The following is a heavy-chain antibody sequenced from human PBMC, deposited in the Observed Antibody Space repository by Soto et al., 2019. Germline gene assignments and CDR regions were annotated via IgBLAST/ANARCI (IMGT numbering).Heavy chain of an antibody. Sequence: QVHLQQWGARVLKPSETLSLTCAVDGGSFSGYYWSWIRQPPGKGLEWIGEINHSGSTNYNPSLKSRMTISLDMSKNQFSLKLSSVTAADAAVNYCASSLRFLERFFDYWGQGTLVTVSS. V-gene: IGHV4-34*01. D-gene: IGHD3-3*01. CDR2: INHSGST. CDR1: GGSFSGYY. J-gene: IGHJ4*02. CDR3: ASSLRFLERFFDY.